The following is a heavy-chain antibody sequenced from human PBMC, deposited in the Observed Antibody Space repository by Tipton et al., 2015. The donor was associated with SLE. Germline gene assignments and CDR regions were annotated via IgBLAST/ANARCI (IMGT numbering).Heavy chain of an antibody. CDR3: ARVLYDILTGDYFDC. V-gene: IGHV4-34*01. CDR1: GGSFRGYY. D-gene: IGHD3-9*01. J-gene: IGHJ4*02. Sequence: LRLSCAVYGGSFRGYYWSWIRQPPGKGLEWIGEINHSGSTNYNPSLKSRGTISVDTSKNQFTLKLSSVTAADTAGYYCARVLYDILTGDYFDCWGQGTLVHVSP. CDR2: INHSGST.